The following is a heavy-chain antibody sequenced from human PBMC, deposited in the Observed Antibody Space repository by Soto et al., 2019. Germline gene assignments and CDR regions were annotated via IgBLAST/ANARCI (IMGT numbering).Heavy chain of an antibody. CDR1: GGAFCVPY. CDR3: ARGISIIMAPFKYYFDT. J-gene: IGHJ4*02. Sequence: SGTLSLTGAVDGGAFCVPYWRWFLQPPGKGLEWIGEINHSGRANYNPSITSRVTISVDTSKNQFSLKLSSATAADTAVYYCARGISIIMAPFKYYFDTRAQGTLVTVYS. CDR2: INHSGRA. V-gene: IGHV4-34*01. D-gene: IGHD2-8*01.